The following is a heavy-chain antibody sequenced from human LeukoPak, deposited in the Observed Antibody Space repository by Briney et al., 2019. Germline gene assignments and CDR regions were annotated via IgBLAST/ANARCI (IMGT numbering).Heavy chain of an antibody. CDR3: ARQDGDRGSQTVDY. J-gene: IGHJ4*02. V-gene: IGHV4-39*01. D-gene: IGHD2-15*01. Sequence: SETLSLTCTVSGGSISSSSYYWGWIRQPPGKGLEWIGSIYYSGSTYYNPSLKSRVTISVDTSKNQFSLKLSSVTAADTAVYYCARQDGDRGSQTVDYWGQGTLVTVSS. CDR1: GGSISSSSYY. CDR2: IYYSGST.